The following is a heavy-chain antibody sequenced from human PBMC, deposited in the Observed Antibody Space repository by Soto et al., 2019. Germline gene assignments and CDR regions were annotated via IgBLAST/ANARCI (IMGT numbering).Heavy chain of an antibody. CDR3: ARNSIRGWSGYSNGRDYFDS. D-gene: IGHD5-18*01. V-gene: IGHV1-18*01. Sequence: QVPLVQSGAEVKKAGASVKVSCKASGYTFTSHSLSWVRQAPGQGLEWMGWISTYTGNTKYAQRFQGRVNMTTDTPTNTAYMALSSLRSDDTAVYYCARNSIRGWSGYSNGRDYFDSWGQGTLVTVSS. CDR2: ISTYTGNT. CDR1: GYTFTSHS. J-gene: IGHJ4*02.